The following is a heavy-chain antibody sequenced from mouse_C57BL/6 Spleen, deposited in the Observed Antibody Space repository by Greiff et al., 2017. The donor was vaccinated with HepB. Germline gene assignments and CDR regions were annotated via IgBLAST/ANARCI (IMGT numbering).Heavy chain of an antibody. Sequence: VQLQQSGAELVKPGASVKISCKASGYAFSSYWMNWVKQRPGKGLEWIGQIYPGDGDTNYNGKFKGKATLTADKSSSTAYMQLSSLTSEDSAVYFCARSDDGYFSWIAYWGQGTLVTVSA. D-gene: IGHD2-3*01. CDR2: IYPGDGDT. CDR1: GYAFSSYW. V-gene: IGHV1-80*01. CDR3: ARSDDGYFSWIAY. J-gene: IGHJ3*01.